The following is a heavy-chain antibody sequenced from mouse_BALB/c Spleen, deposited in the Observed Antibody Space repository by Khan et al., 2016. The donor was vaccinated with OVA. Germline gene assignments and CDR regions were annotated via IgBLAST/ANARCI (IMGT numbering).Heavy chain of an antibody. CDR2: ISSGGGST. D-gene: IGHD3-3*01. Sequence: EVELVESGGGLVKPGGSLKLSCAASGFAFSSYDMSWVRQTPEKRLEWVAYISSGGGSTYYPDTVKGRFTIPRDNAKNILYLQMGSLKSEDTAMYYCGRHGGTWFAYWGQGTLVTVSA. J-gene: IGHJ3*01. CDR1: GFAFSSYD. V-gene: IGHV5-12-1*01. CDR3: GRHGGTWFAY.